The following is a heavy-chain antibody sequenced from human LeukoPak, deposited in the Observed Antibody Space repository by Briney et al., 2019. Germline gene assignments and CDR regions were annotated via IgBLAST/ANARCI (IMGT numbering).Heavy chain of an antibody. CDR1: GGSISSSTYY. Sequence: SETLSLTCTVSGGSISSSTYYWGWIRQPPGKGLEWIGSIYCSGTTYYNPSLKSRVTVSVDTSKNQFSLKLSSVTAADTAVYYCASPSLYTSSWPFDYWGQGTLVTVSS. CDR3: ASPSLYTSSWPFDY. V-gene: IGHV4-39*01. CDR2: IYCSGTT. D-gene: IGHD6-13*01. J-gene: IGHJ4*02.